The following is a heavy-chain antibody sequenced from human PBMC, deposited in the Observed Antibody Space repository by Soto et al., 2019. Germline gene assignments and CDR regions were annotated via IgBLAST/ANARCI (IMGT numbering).Heavy chain of an antibody. CDR1: GFTFSSFS. D-gene: IGHD1-26*01. CDR2: ISSSSSYI. Sequence: EVQLVESGGGLVKPGGSLRLSCAASGFTFSSFSMNWVRQAPGKGLEWVSSISSSSSYIYYADSVKGRFTISRDNANDSLYLQRNSLRDEDTAVYYCASMGCLVGSTSTWGQGALVNVFS. J-gene: IGHJ5*02. V-gene: IGHV3-21*01. CDR3: ASMGCLVGSTST.